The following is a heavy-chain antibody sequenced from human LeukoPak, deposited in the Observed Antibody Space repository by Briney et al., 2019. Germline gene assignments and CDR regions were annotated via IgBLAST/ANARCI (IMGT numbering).Heavy chain of an antibody. V-gene: IGHV3-43*02. CDR1: GFTFDDYA. J-gene: IGHJ4*02. CDR2: ISGYGGST. Sequence: GGSLRLSCAVSGFTFDDYAMHWVRQAPGKGLEWVSLISGYGGSTYYADSVKGRFTISRDNSKNSLYLQMNSLRTEDTALYYCAKEVSEYYYDSSGYSSWGQGTLVTVSS. CDR3: AKEVSEYYYDSSGYSS. D-gene: IGHD3-22*01.